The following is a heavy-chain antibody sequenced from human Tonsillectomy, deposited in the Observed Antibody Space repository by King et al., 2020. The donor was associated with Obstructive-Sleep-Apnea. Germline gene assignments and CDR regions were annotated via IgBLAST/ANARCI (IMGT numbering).Heavy chain of an antibody. D-gene: IGHD5-24*01. CDR2: IRSRGSTI. Sequence: VQLVESGGGLVKPGGSLRLSCAASGFTFSDYYMSWIRQAPGKGLEWVSYIRSRGSTIYYADSVKGRFTISRDKANNSLYLQMNSLSAEDTAVYYCAIVRVGYNYLSGTTFDIWGQATMVSVSS. CDR3: AIVRVGYNYLSGTTFDI. J-gene: IGHJ3*02. CDR1: GFTFSDYY. V-gene: IGHV3-11*01.